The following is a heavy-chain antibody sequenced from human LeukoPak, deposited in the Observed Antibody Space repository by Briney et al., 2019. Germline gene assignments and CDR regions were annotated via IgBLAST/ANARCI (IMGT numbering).Heavy chain of an antibody. D-gene: IGHD3-16*01. CDR2: IYYSGST. J-gene: IGHJ4*02. CDR3: ARGGGGIYYFDY. V-gene: IGHV4-31*03. Sequence: SETLSLTCTVSGGPISSGGYYWSWICQHPGKGLEWIGYIYYSGSTYYNPSLKSRVTISVDTSKNQFSLKLSSVTAADTAVYYCARGGGGIYYFDYWGQGTLVTVSS. CDR1: GGPISSGGYY.